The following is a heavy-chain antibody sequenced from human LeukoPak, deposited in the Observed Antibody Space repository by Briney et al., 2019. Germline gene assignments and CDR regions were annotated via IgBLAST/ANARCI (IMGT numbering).Heavy chain of an antibody. CDR3: AARSGYYYTAFRY. CDR1: GFTFSSYS. D-gene: IGHD3-22*01. V-gene: IGHV3-23*01. J-gene: IGHJ4*02. CDR2: ISGRAGAGNT. Sequence: PGGSLRLSCAASGFTFSSYSMNWVRQAPGKGLEWVSGISGRAGAGNTYYADSVKGRFTISRDNSKNTLYLQMNSLRAEDTAVFYCAARSGYYYTAFRYWGQGTLVTVSS.